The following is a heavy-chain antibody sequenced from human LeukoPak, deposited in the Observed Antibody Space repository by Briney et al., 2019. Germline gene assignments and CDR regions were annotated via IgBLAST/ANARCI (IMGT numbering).Heavy chain of an antibody. CDR3: ARDPRGFWSGYSDPHFDY. CDR2: INPNSGGT. CDR1: GYTFTGYY. D-gene: IGHD3-3*01. Sequence: ASVKVSCKASGYTFTGYYMHWVRQAPGHRLEWLGWINPNSGGTNYAQKFQGRVTMTRDTSISTAYMELSRLRSDDTAVYYCARDPRGFWSGYSDPHFDYWGQGTLVTVSS. J-gene: IGHJ4*02. V-gene: IGHV1-2*02.